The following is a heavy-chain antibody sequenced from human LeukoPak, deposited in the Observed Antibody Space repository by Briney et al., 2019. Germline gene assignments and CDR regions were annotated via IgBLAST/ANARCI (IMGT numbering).Heavy chain of an antibody. V-gene: IGHV3-30*18. J-gene: IGHJ4*02. Sequence: PGGSLRLSCAASGFTFSSYGMHWVRQAPGKGLEWVAVISYDGSNKYYADSVKGRFTISRDNSKNTLYLQKNSLRAEDTAVYYCAKDGFEVAAGNFDYWGQGTLVTVSS. CDR1: GFTFSSYG. CDR3: AKDGFEVAAGNFDY. CDR2: ISYDGSNK. D-gene: IGHD6-13*01.